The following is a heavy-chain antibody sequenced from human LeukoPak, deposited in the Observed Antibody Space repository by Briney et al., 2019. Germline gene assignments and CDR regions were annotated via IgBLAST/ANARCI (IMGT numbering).Heavy chain of an antibody. CDR1: GFTFSTYS. CDR3: VRRRDGNNKGFDY. CDR2: INIDESVT. D-gene: IGHD5-24*01. J-gene: IGHJ4*02. V-gene: IGHV3-74*01. Sequence: AGGSLRLSCAASGFTFSTYSLNWVRQAPGKGLVWVSRINIDESVTTYADSVKGRFIISRDNAKNTVYLQMNSLRAEDTAVYFCVRRRDGNNKGFDYWGRGSLVTVSS.